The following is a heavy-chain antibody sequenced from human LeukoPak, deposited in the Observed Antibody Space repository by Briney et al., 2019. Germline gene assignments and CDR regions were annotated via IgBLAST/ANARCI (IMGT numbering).Heavy chain of an antibody. J-gene: IGHJ4*02. D-gene: IGHD3-3*01. Sequence: GGSLRLSCVVSGFTFSIFAMNWVRQAPGKGLEWVSAISGSGGSTYYADSVKGRFTISRDNSKNTLYLQMNSLRAEDTAVYYCAKEDFWSGYYNYWGQGTLVTVSS. CDR2: ISGSGGST. CDR1: GFTFSIFA. V-gene: IGHV3-23*01. CDR3: AKEDFWSGYYNY.